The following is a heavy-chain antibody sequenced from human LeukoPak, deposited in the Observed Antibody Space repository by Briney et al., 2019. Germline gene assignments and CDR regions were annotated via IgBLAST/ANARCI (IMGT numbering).Heavy chain of an antibody. CDR3: ARDSTYYYGSGSSGPHYFDN. J-gene: IGHJ4*02. V-gene: IGHV3-30*16. CDR1: GFPFISNV. Sequence: GGSLRLSCAASGFPFISNVLTWVPQAPGKGLKGGSIISSDGTYEYYADSVKGRFTISRDNSKNTLYLQLNSLRAEDTAVYYCARDSTYYYGSGSSGPHYFDNWGQGTLVTVSS. D-gene: IGHD3-10*01. CDR2: ISSDGTYE.